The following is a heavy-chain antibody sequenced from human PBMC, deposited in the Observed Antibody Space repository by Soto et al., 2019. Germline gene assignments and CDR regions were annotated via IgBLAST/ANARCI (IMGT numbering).Heavy chain of an antibody. Sequence: GGSLRLSCTASGFAFSSYAMSWVRQPPGKGLEWVSAISGSGGSTYYADSVKGRFTISGDNSKNTLYLQMSSLRAEDTAVYYCAKDYRRDRYNFGVLPDYWGQGTLVTVSS. CDR2: ISGSGGST. D-gene: IGHD3-16*01. J-gene: IGHJ4*02. CDR1: GFAFSSYA. V-gene: IGHV3-23*01. CDR3: AKDYRRDRYNFGVLPDY.